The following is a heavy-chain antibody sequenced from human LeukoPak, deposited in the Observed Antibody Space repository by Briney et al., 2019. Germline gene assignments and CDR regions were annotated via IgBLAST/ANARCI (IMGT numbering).Heavy chain of an antibody. D-gene: IGHD1-26*01. CDR1: GFTFTSYS. Sequence: GGSLRLSSAASGFTFTSYSMNWVRQAPGKGLEWVSTISGGGGSTYYADSVKGRFTISRDNSKNTLYLQVNSLRAEDTAVYYCAKGGKWDVTPFDYWGQGTLVTVSS. J-gene: IGHJ4*02. V-gene: IGHV3-23*01. CDR3: AKGGKWDVTPFDY. CDR2: ISGGGGST.